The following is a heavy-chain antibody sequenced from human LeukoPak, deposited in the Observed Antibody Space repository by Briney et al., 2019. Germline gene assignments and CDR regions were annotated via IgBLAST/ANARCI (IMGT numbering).Heavy chain of an antibody. D-gene: IGHD5-18*01. J-gene: IGHJ4*02. Sequence: SETLSLTCTVSGGSISSGGYYWSWIRQHPGKGLEWIGYIYYSGNTYYNPSLKSRVTISVDTSKNQFSLKLSSVTAADTAVYYCARNVDTAMVGFDYWGQGTLVTVSS. V-gene: IGHV4-31*03. CDR2: IYYSGNT. CDR3: ARNVDTAMVGFDY. CDR1: GGSISSGGYY.